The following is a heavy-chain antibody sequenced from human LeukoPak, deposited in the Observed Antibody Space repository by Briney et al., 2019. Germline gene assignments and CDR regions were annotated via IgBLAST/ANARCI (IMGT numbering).Heavy chain of an antibody. CDR2: ISSSGSTI. J-gene: IGHJ4*02. D-gene: IGHD6-25*01. V-gene: IGHV3-48*03. CDR3: AAAAAGTLQEIDY. Sequence: GGSLRLSCAASGFTFSSYEMNWVRQAPGKGLEWVSYISSSGSTIYYADSVKGRFTISRDNAKNSLYLQMNSLRAEDTAVYYCAAAAAGTLQEIDYWGQGTLVTVSS. CDR1: GFTFSSYE.